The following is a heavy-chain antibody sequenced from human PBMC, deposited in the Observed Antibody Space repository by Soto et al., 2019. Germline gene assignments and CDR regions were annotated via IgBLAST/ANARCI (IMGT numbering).Heavy chain of an antibody. Sequence: ASVKVSCKTSGYTFTSYGIAWVRQAPGQGLEWMGWISTSKGNTNYAQKFQGRVTMTTDTSTSTGYMELRSLRSDDTAVYYCATRSPAFDYWGQGTLVTVSS. J-gene: IGHJ4*02. CDR3: ATRSPAFDY. V-gene: IGHV1-18*01. CDR1: GYTFTSYG. CDR2: ISTSKGNT.